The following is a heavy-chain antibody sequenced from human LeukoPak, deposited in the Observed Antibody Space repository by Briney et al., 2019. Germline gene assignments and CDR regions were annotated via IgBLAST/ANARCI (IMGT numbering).Heavy chain of an antibody. CDR3: ARDYYYDSSGYYYGTYAFDI. CDR2: IYYSGST. D-gene: IGHD3-22*01. V-gene: IGHV4-59*01. Sequence: PSETLSLTCTVSGVSISSYYWSWIRQPPGKGLEWIGYIYYSGSTNYNPSLKSRVTISVDTSKNQFSLKLSSVTAADTAVYYCARDYYYDSSGYYYGTYAFDIWGQGTMVTVSS. J-gene: IGHJ3*02. CDR1: GVSISSYY.